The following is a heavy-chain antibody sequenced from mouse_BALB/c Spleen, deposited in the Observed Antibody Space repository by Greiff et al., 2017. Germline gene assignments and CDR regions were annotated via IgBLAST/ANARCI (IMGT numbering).Heavy chain of an antibody. Sequence: EVKLVESGGGLVKPGGSLKLSCAASGFTFSSYAMSWVRQTPEKRLEWVASISSGGSTYYPDSVKGRFTISRDNARNILYLQMSSLRSEDTAMYYCARWLGSYAMDYWGQGTSVTVSS. J-gene: IGHJ4*01. CDR3: ARWLGSYAMDY. V-gene: IGHV5-6-5*01. CDR2: ISSGGST. D-gene: IGHD2-2*01. CDR1: GFTFSSYA.